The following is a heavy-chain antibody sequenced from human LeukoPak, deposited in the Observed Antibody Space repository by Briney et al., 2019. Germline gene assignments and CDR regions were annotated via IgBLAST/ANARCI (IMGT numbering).Heavy chain of an antibody. J-gene: IGHJ4*02. D-gene: IGHD1-26*01. CDR3: ARVTSYTPDY. V-gene: IGHV3-11*01. CDR1: GFTFSDYY. Sequence: ESGGGVVQPGRSLRLSCAASGFTFSDYYMSWIRQAPGKGLEWLSYISSSGSAIYYADSVKGRFTISRDNAKNSLYLQMNSLRAEDTAVYYCARVTSYTPDYWGQGTLVTVSS. CDR2: ISSSGSAI.